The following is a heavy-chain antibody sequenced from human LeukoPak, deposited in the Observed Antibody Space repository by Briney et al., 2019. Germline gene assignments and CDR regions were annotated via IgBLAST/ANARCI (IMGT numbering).Heavy chain of an antibody. J-gene: IGHJ4*02. D-gene: IGHD3-10*01. CDR1: GFTLSNAW. CDR2: IKSKTDGGTI. V-gene: IGHV3-15*01. Sequence: WGSLRLSCAASGFTLSNAWMSWVRQAPGKGLEWVGRIKSKTDGGTIDYAAPVKGRFTMSRDESQNTLSLQMNSLKTEDTAVYYCIHFGSSDCWGQGTLVTVSS. CDR3: IHFGSSDC.